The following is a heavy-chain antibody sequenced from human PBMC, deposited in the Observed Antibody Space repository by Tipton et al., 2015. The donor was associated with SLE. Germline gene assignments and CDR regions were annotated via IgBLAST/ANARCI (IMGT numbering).Heavy chain of an antibody. V-gene: IGHV4-38-2*01. Sequence: TLSLTCAVSGYSISSGYYWGWFRPPPGKGLEWIGSIYHSGSTYYNPSLKSRVTISVDTSKNQFSLKLSSVTAADTAVYYCARGIAAAGAYYFDYWGQGTLVTVSS. CDR2: IYHSGST. J-gene: IGHJ4*02. CDR3: ARGIAAAGAYYFDY. D-gene: IGHD6-13*01. CDR1: GYSISSGYY.